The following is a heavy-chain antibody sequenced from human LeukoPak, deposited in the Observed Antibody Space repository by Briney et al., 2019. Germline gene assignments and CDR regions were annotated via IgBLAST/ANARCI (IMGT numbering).Heavy chain of an antibody. V-gene: IGHV3-7*03. CDR1: GFTLSSYW. CDR3: AKGLNAFDI. CDR2: IREDGSEK. J-gene: IGHJ3*02. Sequence: GGSLRLSCAASGFTLSSYWMSWVRQAPGKGLEWVANIREDGSEKYYVDSVKGRFTISRDNAKNSLYLQMNSLRAEDTALYYCAKGLNAFDIRGQGTMVTVSS.